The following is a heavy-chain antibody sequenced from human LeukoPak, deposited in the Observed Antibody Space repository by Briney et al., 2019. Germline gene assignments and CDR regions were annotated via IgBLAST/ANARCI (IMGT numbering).Heavy chain of an antibody. V-gene: IGHV1-18*01. Sequence: ASVEVSCKASGYTFTSYGISWVRQAPGQGLEWIGRINPYNGDTNYAQKFQGRVTMTTDTSTTTAYMELRSLRSDDTAVYYCGEGDYWGQGTLVTVSS. J-gene: IGHJ4*02. CDR3: GEGDY. CDR2: INPYNGDT. CDR1: GYTFTSYG.